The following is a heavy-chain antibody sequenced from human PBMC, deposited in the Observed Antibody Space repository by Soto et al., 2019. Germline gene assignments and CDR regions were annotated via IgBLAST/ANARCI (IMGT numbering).Heavy chain of an antibody. V-gene: IGHV4-59*01. CDR1: GDPISTYY. CDR2: IYYSGTT. CDR3: ARGVRLGYGQPPLFDY. D-gene: IGHD5-12*01. Sequence: PSETLSLTCTVSGDPISTYYWSWIRQPPGEGLEYIGYIYYSGTTNYSPSLRSRVTISVDTSKKQFSLKLSSVTPADTAVYYCARGVRLGYGQPPLFDYWGQGTLVTVSS. J-gene: IGHJ4*02.